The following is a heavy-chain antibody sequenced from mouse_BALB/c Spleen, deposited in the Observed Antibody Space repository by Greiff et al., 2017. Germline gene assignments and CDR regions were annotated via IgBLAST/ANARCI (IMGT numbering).Heavy chain of an antibody. V-gene: IGHV5-17*02. Sequence: EVNVVESGGGLVQPGGSRKLSCAASGFTFSSFGMHWVRQAPEKGLEWVAYISSGSSTIYYADTVKGRFTISRDNPKNTLFLQMTSLRSEDTAMYYCARVGWFAYWGQGTLVTVSA. CDR1: GFTFSSFG. CDR3: ARVGWFAY. CDR2: ISSGSSTI. J-gene: IGHJ3*01.